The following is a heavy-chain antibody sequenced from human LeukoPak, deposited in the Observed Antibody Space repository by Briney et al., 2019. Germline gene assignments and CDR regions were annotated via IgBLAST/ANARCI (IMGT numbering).Heavy chain of an antibody. Sequence: TGGSLRLSCAASGFTFSSYSMNWVRQAPGMGLEWVSSISSSSSYIYYADSVKGRFTISRDNAKNSLYLQMNSLRAEDTAVYYCAREDTAMVLIDYWGQGTLVTVSS. D-gene: IGHD5-18*01. J-gene: IGHJ4*02. CDR1: GFTFSSYS. CDR2: ISSSSSYI. V-gene: IGHV3-21*01. CDR3: AREDTAMVLIDY.